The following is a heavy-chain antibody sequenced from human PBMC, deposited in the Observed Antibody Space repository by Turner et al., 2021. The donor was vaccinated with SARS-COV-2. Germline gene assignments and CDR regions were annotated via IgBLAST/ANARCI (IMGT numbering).Heavy chain of an antibody. CDR1: GGSFSGYY. V-gene: IGHV4-34*01. CDR3: SRSGWSLWYFDY. D-gene: IGHD6-19*01. J-gene: IGHJ4*02. Sequence: QVQLQQWGAGLLKPSETLSLTCAVYGGSFSGYYWSWIRQPPGKGLEWIGEINHGESTNYNPSLKSRVTISVDTSKNQFSLKLSSVTAADTAVYYCSRSGWSLWYFDYWGQGTLVTVSS. CDR2: INHGEST.